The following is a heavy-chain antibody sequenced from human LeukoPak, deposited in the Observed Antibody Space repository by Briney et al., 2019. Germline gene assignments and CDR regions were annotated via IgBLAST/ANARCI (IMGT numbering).Heavy chain of an antibody. CDR3: AGGDCSSTSCYGWGEYEY. V-gene: IGHV4-34*01. CDR2: INHSGST. Sequence: PSETLSLTCGVYGGSLCGYYWSWIRQPPGKGLEWIGEINHSGSTNCDPSRKSRVTISVDTSNNQFSLKLSSVTAADTAVYYCAGGDCSSTSCYGWGEYEYWGQGTLVTVSS. D-gene: IGHD2-2*01. J-gene: IGHJ4*02. CDR1: GGSLCGYY.